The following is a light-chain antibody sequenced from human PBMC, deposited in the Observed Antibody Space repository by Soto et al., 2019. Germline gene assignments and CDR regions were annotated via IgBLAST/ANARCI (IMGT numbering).Light chain of an antibody. Sequence: EIVLTQSPGTLSLSPGERASLSCSASQSVRSSYLAWYQRKPGQAPRLLIYAAASRATGIPDRFSGSGSGTDFTLTISRLEPEDFAVYYCQQYTSTPITFGQGTRLEN. CDR3: QQYTSTPIT. J-gene: IGKJ5*01. CDR2: AAA. CDR1: QSVRSSY. V-gene: IGKV3-20*01.